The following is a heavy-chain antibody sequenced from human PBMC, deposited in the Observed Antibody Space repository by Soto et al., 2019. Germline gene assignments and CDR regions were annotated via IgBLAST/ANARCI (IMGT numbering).Heavy chain of an antibody. Sequence: PGGSLRLSCAASGFTFSYYGMHWVRQAPGKGLEWVAVISYDGSKKYYADSVKGRFTISRDSSKNTLYLQMNSLRAGDTAVYYCARAFGELLLGTPYGAFDIWGQGTMVTVSS. CDR2: ISYDGSKK. V-gene: IGHV3-30*03. CDR3: ARAFGELLLGTPYGAFDI. D-gene: IGHD3-10*01. J-gene: IGHJ3*02. CDR1: GFTFSYYG.